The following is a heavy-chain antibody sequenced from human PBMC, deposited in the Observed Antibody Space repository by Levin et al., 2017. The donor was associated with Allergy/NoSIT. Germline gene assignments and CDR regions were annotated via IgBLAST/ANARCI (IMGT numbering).Heavy chain of an antibody. CDR1: GYTFTSYY. CDR2: INPSGGST. V-gene: IGHV1-46*01. Sequence: ASVKVSCKASGYTFTSYYMHWVRQAPGQGLEWMGIINPSGGSTSYAQKFQGRVTMTRDTSTSTVYMELSSLRSEDTAVYYCAREYYDILTGYSKDAFDIWGQGTMVTVSS. J-gene: IGHJ3*02. CDR3: AREYYDILTGYSKDAFDI. D-gene: IGHD3-9*01.